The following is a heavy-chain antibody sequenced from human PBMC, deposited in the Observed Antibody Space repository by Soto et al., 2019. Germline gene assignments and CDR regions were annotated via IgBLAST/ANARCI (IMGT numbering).Heavy chain of an antibody. V-gene: IGHV4-34*02. CDR1: GESFIGYY. D-gene: IGHD5-12*01. CDR3: ARTDIVTTNWFDP. J-gene: IGHJ5*02. CDR2: INHRGST. Sequence: QVHLQQWGAGLLKPSETLSLTCAVYGESFIGYYWTWIRQPPGKGLEWIGEINHRGSTNYNPSLKSRVTISIDTSKNPFSLKLSAVTAADTSVYYCARTDIVTTNWFDPGGQGTLVTVSS.